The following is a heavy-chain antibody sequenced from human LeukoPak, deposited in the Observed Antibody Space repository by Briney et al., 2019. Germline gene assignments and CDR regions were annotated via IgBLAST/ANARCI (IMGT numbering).Heavy chain of an antibody. D-gene: IGHD3-22*01. V-gene: IGHV5-51*01. J-gene: IGHJ4*02. Sequence: GESLKISCKGSGYSFTSYWIGWVRQMPGKGLEWMGIIYPGDSDPRYSPSFQGQVTISADKSISTAYLQWSSLKASDTAMYYCARQDDSSGYYPYYFDYWGQGTLVTVSS. CDR2: IYPGDSDP. CDR1: GYSFTSYW. CDR3: ARQDDSSGYYPYYFDY.